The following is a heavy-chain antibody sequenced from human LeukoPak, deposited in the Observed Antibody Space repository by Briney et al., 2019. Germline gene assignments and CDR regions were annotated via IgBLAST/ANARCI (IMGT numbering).Heavy chain of an antibody. J-gene: IGHJ4*02. CDR1: GFTFRTYA. CDR2: ISDSGDDT. Sequence: GGPLRLSCAASGFTFRTYAMSWVRQAPGKGLEWVSGISDSGDDTYYAESVKGRFTISRDNSKNTVFLQMNSLRADDTAKYYCAKDKAPGSWHTPSDSWGQGTLVTVSS. V-gene: IGHV3-23*01. D-gene: IGHD6-13*01. CDR3: AKDKAPGSWHTPSDS.